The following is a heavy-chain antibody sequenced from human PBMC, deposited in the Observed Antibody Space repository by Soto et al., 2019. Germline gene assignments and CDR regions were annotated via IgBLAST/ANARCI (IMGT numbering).Heavy chain of an antibody. CDR3: ARGYRQSGYSSSCVFDY. V-gene: IGHV4-31*03. D-gene: IGHD6-13*01. Sequence: QVQLRESGPGLVKPSQTLSLTCTVSGGSINSGGYYWNWIRQHPGKGLEWIGDMYYSGSTYYNPFLRNRVIISADTSENHFSLKLSSVTAADTAVYFCARGYRQSGYSSSCVFDYWGQGTLVNVSS. CDR1: GGSINSGGYY. J-gene: IGHJ4*02. CDR2: MYYSGST.